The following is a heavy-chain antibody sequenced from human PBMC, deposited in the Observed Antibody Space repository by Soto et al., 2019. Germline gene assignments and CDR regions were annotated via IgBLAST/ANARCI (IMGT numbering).Heavy chain of an antibody. CDR3: ARGEGMIVVVITIDY. CDR1: GFTFSSYA. J-gene: IGHJ4*02. D-gene: IGHD3-22*01. V-gene: IGHV3-30-3*01. Sequence: GGSLRLSCAASGFTFSSYAMHWVRQAPGKGLEWVAVISYDGSNKYYADSVKGRFTISRDNSKNTLYLQMNSLRAEDTAVYYCARGEGMIVVVITIDYWGQGTLVTVSS. CDR2: ISYDGSNK.